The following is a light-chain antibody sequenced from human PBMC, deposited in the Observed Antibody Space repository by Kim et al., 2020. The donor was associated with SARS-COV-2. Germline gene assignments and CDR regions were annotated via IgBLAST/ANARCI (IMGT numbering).Light chain of an antibody. J-gene: IGLJ2*01. Sequence: SPGQTDRITCSGDALPKQYAYWYRQKPGQAPVLVIYKDSERPSGIPERFSGSSSGTTVTLTISGDQAEDEADYYCQSADSSGTWVVFGGGTQLTVL. V-gene: IGLV3-25*03. CDR2: KDS. CDR3: QSADSSGTWVV. CDR1: ALPKQY.